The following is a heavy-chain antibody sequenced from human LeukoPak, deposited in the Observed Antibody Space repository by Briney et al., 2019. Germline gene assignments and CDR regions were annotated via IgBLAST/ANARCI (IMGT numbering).Heavy chain of an antibody. Sequence: GASVKVSCKASGGTFSSYAISWVRQAPGQGLEWMGGIIPIFGTANYAQKFQGRVTITADKSTSTAYMELSSLRSEDTAVYYCASSITPDPPADWGQGTMVTVSS. CDR2: IIPIFGTA. CDR3: ASSITPDPPAD. CDR1: GGTFSSYA. J-gene: IGHJ3*01. V-gene: IGHV1-69*06. D-gene: IGHD5-24*01.